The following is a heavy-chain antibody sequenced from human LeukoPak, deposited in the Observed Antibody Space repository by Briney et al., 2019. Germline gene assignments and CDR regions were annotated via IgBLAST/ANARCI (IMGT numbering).Heavy chain of an antibody. J-gene: IGHJ4*02. D-gene: IGHD5-12*01. CDR3: ARHTHTKKYGGYVSY. CDR1: GGSFSGYY. CDR2: INHSGST. V-gene: IGHV4-34*01. Sequence: SETLSLTCAVYGGSFSGYYWSWIRPPPGKGLEWMGEINHSGSTNYNPSLKSPVTISIDTSKNQFSLKLSSVTAADTAVYYCARHTHTKKYGGYVSYWGQGTLVTVSS.